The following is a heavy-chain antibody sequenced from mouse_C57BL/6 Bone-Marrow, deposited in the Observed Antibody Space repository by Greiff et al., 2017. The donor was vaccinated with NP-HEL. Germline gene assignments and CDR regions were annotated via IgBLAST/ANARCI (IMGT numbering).Heavy chain of an antibody. CDR1: GFTFSDFY. J-gene: IGHJ1*03. D-gene: IGHD1-1*01. V-gene: IGHV7-1*01. CDR2: SSNKANDYTT. CDR3: ARDACDGSSYDWDFEV. Sequence: EVMLVESGGGLVQPGRSLRLSCATSGFTFSDFYMEWVRQAPGKGLEWIAASSNKANDYTTDYSATVKGRLIVSRASSPSILYLRMNALRAEDTAIYYCARDACDGSSYDWDFEVWGTGTTVTVSS.